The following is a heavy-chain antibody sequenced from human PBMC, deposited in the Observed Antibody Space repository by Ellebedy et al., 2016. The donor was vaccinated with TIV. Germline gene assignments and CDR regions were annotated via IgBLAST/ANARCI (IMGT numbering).Heavy chain of an antibody. CDR3: ARAGGRHSTGSGFY. V-gene: IGHV3-7*03. CDR2: IKQDGGEK. CDR1: GFTFSSHW. Sequence: GESLKISCAASGFTFSSHWMSWVRQAPGTGLEWVPNIKQDGGEKYYVDSVKGRFTISRDNAKNSLYLQMNSLRAEDTAVFYCARAGGRHSTGSGFYWGQGTRVTVST. J-gene: IGHJ4*02. D-gene: IGHD2-2*01.